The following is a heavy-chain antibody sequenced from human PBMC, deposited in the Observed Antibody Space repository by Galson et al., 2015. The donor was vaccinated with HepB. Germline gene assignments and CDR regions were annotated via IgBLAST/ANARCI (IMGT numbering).Heavy chain of an antibody. J-gene: IGHJ5*02. CDR1: GGSFSTYA. D-gene: IGHD4-11*01. CDR3: ARVGATLSTDFENWFDP. CDR2: IIPVLGIA. V-gene: IGHV1-69*04. Sequence: SVKVSCKASGGSFSTYAINWVRQAPGQGLEWMGRIIPVLGIANYAQRFHGRLTVTADKSTSTAYMDLSSLTSEDTAVYYCARVGATLSTDFENWFDPWGQGTLVTVSS.